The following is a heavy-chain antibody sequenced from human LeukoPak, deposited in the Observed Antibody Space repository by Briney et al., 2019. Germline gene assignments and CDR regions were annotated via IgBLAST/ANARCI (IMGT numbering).Heavy chain of an antibody. CDR2: IGGRGTST. J-gene: IGHJ5*02. Sequence: PGGSLRLSCAASGFRFSDFTMTWVRQAPGQGPEWVSAIGGRGTSTYYADSLGGRFTISRDNSKGMLYLQMNSLKCEDTATYYCGKEGGAWGQGTKVTVSS. CDR1: GFRFSDFT. D-gene: IGHD3-16*01. V-gene: IGHV3-23*01. CDR3: GKEGGA.